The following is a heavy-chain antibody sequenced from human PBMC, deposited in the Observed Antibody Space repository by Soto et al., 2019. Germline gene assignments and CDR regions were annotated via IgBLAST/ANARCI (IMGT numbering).Heavy chain of an antibody. Sequence: EVQLLVSGGGSVQPGGSLRLSCAASGFSFSNYAMSWVRQAPGTGLEWVSAIDSGGGSTYYAASVKGRFSISRDNSMNTLDLQMNSLRAEDTAIYSCTKEHSNYPDNWFDPWGQGTLVTVSS. V-gene: IGHV3-23*01. D-gene: IGHD4-4*01. J-gene: IGHJ5*02. CDR1: GFSFSNYA. CDR2: IDSGGGST. CDR3: TKEHSNYPDNWFDP.